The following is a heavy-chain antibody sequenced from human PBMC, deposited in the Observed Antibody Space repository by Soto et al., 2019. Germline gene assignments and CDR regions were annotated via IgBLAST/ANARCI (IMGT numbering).Heavy chain of an antibody. D-gene: IGHD5-12*01. CDR2: MNPNSGKT. CDR3: ARSYRRGGYSGYHPLDY. V-gene: IGHV1-8*01. J-gene: IGHJ4*02. Sequence: QVQLVQSGAEVKKPGASGKVPCKVSGYTFTSYDINGVRQATGQGLEWMGWMNPNSGKTGYAQKFQGRVTMTRNTSISTAYMEVSSLRSEDTAVYYCARSYRRGGYSGYHPLDYWGQGTLVTVSS. CDR1: GYTFTSYD.